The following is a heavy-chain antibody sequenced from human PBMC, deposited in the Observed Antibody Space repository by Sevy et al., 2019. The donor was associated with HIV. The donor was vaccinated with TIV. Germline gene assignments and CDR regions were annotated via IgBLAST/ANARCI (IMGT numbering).Heavy chain of an antibody. Sequence: GGSLRLSCAASAFTFSSYAMSWVRQAPGKGLEWVSAISGSGGSTYYADSVKGRFTISRDNSKNTLYLQMNSLRAEDTAVYYCAKVVVVPAAMAGGGEMDVWGKGTTVTVSS. CDR2: ISGSGGST. V-gene: IGHV3-23*01. D-gene: IGHD2-2*01. CDR1: AFTFSSYA. J-gene: IGHJ6*04. CDR3: AKVVVVPAAMAGGGEMDV.